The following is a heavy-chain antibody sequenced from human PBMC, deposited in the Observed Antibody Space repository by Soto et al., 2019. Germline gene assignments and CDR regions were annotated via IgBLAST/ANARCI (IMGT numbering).Heavy chain of an antibody. D-gene: IGHD1-26*01. CDR3: ARLRWEQPWVFDY. CDR2: INHSGGT. J-gene: IGHJ4*02. V-gene: IGHV4-34*02. CDR1: GRSFSGYY. Sequence: QVQLQQWGAGLLKPSETLSLTCAVYGRSFSGYYWSWIRQPPVKGLVWIGEINHSGGTNYNPSLKSRVTISVDTSKNQFSLKLSSVTAADTAVFYCARLRWEQPWVFDYWGQGTLVTVSS.